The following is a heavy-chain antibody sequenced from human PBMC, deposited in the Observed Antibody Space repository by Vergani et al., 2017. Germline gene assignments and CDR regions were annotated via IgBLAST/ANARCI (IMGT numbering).Heavy chain of an antibody. CDR3: ARDQGGVDY. D-gene: IGHD3-16*01. CDR1: GFTFSSYG. Sequence: QVQLVESGGGVVQPGRSLRLSCAASGFTFSSYGMHWVRQAPGKGLEWVAVIWYDGNNKWYADSVKGRFAISRDNSKNTLYLQMNSLRAEDTAMYYWARDQGGVDYWGQGTLVTVSS. V-gene: IGHV3-33*01. J-gene: IGHJ4*02. CDR2: IWYDGNNK.